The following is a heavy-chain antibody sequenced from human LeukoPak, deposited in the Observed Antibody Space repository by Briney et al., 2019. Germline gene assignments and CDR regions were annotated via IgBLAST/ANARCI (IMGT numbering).Heavy chain of an antibody. Sequence: SVKVCCKASGGTFSSCAISWVRQAPGQGPVWMGGIIPVSGTTNNAHKFQGRVTITADESTNTTYMELSSLRSDDTALYYCAISAYTGGVFDNWGQGTLVTVSS. CDR3: AISAYTGGVFDN. D-gene: IGHD2-8*02. CDR1: GGTFSSCA. J-gene: IGHJ4*02. V-gene: IGHV1-69*13. CDR2: IIPVSGTT.